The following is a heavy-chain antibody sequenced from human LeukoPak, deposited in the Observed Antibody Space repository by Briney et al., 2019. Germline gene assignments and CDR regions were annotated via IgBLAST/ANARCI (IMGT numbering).Heavy chain of an antibody. CDR3: AKRGVVIRVILVGFHKEAYYFDS. CDR2: ISGSGGST. Sequence: GGSLKLSCAVSGITLSNYGMSWVRQAPGKGLEWVAGISGSGGSTNYADSVKGRFTISRDNPKNTLYLQMNILRAEDTAVYFCAKRGVVIRVILVGFHKEAYYFDSWGQGALVTVSS. D-gene: IGHD3-22*01. CDR1: GITLSNYG. J-gene: IGHJ4*02. V-gene: IGHV3-23*01.